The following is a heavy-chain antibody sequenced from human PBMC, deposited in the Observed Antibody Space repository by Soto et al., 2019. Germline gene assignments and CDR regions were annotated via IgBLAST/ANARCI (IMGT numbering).Heavy chain of an antibody. CDR3: SGCSGGACHQSCGRDV. CDR2: ISPSTSHI. V-gene: IGHV3-21*01. CDR1: GFTFSSCT. D-gene: IGHD2-15*01. J-gene: IGHJ6*02. Sequence: EVHLVESGGGLVKPGGSLRLSCAVSGFTFSSCTMNWVRQAPGKELEWVSSISPSTSHIYYADSVKGGFTISRDNAKNSLFLQMNSLRAEDTAVYYCSGCSGGACHQSCGRDVWGQGTTVTVSS.